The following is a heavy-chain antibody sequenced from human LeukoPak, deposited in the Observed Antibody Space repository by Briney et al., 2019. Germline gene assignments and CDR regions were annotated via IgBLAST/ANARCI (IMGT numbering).Heavy chain of an antibody. J-gene: IGHJ6*02. Sequence: SQTLSLTCTVSGGSISSYYWSWIRQPPGKGLEWIGYIYYSGSTNYNPSLKSRVTISVDTSKNQFSLKLSSVTAADTAVYYCARLGYSYGYSDVWGQGTTVTVSS. CDR1: GGSISSYY. V-gene: IGHV4-59*08. CDR3: ARLGYSYGYSDV. D-gene: IGHD5-18*01. CDR2: IYYSGST.